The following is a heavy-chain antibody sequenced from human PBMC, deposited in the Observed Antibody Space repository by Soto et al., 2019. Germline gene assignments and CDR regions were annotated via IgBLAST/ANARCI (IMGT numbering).Heavy chain of an antibody. CDR2: IDPSDSYT. J-gene: IGHJ6*02. Sequence: GESLKISCKGSGYSFTSYWISWVRQMPGKGLEWMGRIDPSDSYTNYSPSFQGHVTISADKSISTAYLQWSSLKASDTAMYYCARQGRYSSSWDYYYGMDVWGQGTTVTVSS. CDR1: GYSFTSYW. CDR3: ARQGRYSSSWDYYYGMDV. D-gene: IGHD6-13*01. V-gene: IGHV5-10-1*01.